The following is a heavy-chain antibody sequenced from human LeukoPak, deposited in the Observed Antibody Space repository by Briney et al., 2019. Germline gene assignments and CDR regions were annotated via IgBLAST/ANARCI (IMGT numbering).Heavy chain of an antibody. V-gene: IGHV1-69*04. CDR3: ARDGYSSGWYFGGYFDY. D-gene: IGHD6-19*01. Sequence: SVKVSCKASGGTFSSYAISWVRQAPGQGLEWMGRIIPILGIANYAQKFQGRVTITADKSTSTAYMELSSLRSEDTAVYYCARDGYSSGWYFGGYFDYWGQGTLVTVSS. CDR2: IIPILGIA. J-gene: IGHJ4*02. CDR1: GGTFSSYA.